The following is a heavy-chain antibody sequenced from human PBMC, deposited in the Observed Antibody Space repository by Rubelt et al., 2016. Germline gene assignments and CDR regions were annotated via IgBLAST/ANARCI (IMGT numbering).Heavy chain of an antibody. CDR1: GFTVSGNY. Sequence: GGGLIQPGGSLRLSCAASGFTVSGNYMSWVRQAPGKGLEWVSIIYSGGSTYYADSVKGRFTISRDNSKNTLYLQMNSLRAEDTAVYYCAAQDRYCSSTSCVNEYYYGMDVWGQGTTVTVSS. CDR2: IYSGGST. CDR3: AAQDRYCSSTSCVNEYYYGMDV. J-gene: IGHJ6*02. V-gene: IGHV3-53*05. D-gene: IGHD2-2*01.